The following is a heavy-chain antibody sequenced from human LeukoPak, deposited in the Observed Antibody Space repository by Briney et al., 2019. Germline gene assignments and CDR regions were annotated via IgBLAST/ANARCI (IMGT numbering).Heavy chain of an antibody. CDR3: ARAVQLERPPPLIGYYYMDV. Sequence: SETLSLTCAVYGGSFSGYYWSWIRQPPGKGLEWIGEINHSGSTNYNPSPKSRVTISVDTSKNQYSLKLTSVTSADPAVYYCARAVQLERPPPLIGYYYMDVWGKGTTVTVSS. CDR2: INHSGST. CDR1: GGSFSGYY. D-gene: IGHD1-1*01. V-gene: IGHV4-34*01. J-gene: IGHJ6*03.